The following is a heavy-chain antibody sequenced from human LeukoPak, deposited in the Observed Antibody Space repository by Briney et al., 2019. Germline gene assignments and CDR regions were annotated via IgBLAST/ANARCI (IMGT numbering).Heavy chain of an antibody. Sequence: PSETLSLTCTVSGGSISSISYYWGWIRQPPGKGLEWIGTIYYRGSTYYNPSLKSRVTISVDTSKKQFSLKLSSVTAADTAVYYCARHEAAYCGVDCYLRAFDIWGQGTMVTVSS. CDR2: IYYRGST. D-gene: IGHD2-21*02. J-gene: IGHJ3*02. CDR1: GGSISSISYY. V-gene: IGHV4-39*01. CDR3: ARHEAAYCGVDCYLRAFDI.